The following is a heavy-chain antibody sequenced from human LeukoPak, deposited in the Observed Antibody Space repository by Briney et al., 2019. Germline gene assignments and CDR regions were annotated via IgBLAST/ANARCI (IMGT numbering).Heavy chain of an antibody. V-gene: IGHV3-21*04. CDR2: ISSSSGYI. CDR3: AKDSLRTVPKASFDS. J-gene: IGHJ4*02. D-gene: IGHD2-2*01. Sequence: GGSLRLSCAASGFTFSSYNMNWVRQAPGKGLEWVSSISSSSGYIYYADSVMGRFTISRDNAKNSLYLQMNSLRAEDRAVYYCAKDSLRTVPKASFDSWGQGTLVTVSS. CDR1: GFTFSSYN.